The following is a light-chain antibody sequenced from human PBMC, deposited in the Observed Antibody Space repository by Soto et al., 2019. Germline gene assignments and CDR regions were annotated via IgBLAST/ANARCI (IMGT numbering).Light chain of an antibody. CDR1: QDISDY. CDR3: QQYQSLPFT. CDR2: DAS. Sequence: DIPMTQSPSSLSASVGDRVTITCQASQDISDYLNWYHQKPGKAPKFLIYDASYLETGVPSRFSGSGSGTDFTFTISSLQPEDIGTYYCQQYQSLPFTFGHGTTVDIK. V-gene: IGKV1-33*01. J-gene: IGKJ3*01.